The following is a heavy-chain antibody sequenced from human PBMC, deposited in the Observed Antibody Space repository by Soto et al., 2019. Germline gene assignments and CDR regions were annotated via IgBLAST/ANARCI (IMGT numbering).Heavy chain of an antibody. J-gene: IGHJ2*01. CDR1: I. CDR3: AHRDLHSFPTRRSSDL. CDR2: ISSSSGTI. D-gene: IGHD1-1*01. V-gene: IGHV3-48*01. Sequence: IVCRLLQAPGKGLEWVSYISSSSGTIEYADSVKGRFTISRDNAKNSLYLQMNSLRAEDSAVCYGAHRDLHSFPTRRSSDL.